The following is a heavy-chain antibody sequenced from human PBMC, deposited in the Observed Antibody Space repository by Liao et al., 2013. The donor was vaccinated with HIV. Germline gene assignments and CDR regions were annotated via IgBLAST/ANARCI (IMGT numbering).Heavy chain of an antibody. CDR1: GDSVSNYY. J-gene: IGHJ6*03. Sequence: QVQLQESGSGLVKPSETLSLTCTVSGDSVSNYYWSWIRQPPGKGLEWIGRIYTSGSTNYNPSLKSRVTMSVDTSKNQFSLKLSSVTAADTAVYYCARGRRYYMDVWGKGTTVTVSS. V-gene: IGHV4-4*07. CDR2: IYTSGST. CDR3: ARGRRYYMDV.